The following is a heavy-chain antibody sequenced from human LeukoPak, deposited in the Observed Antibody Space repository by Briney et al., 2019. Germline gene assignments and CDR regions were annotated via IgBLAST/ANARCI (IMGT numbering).Heavy chain of an antibody. V-gene: IGHV3-23*01. CDR1: GFTFNSYA. Sequence: GGSLRLSCAASGFTFNSYAMSWVRQAPGKGLEWVSAISGSGGSTYYADSVKGRFTISRDNSKNTLYLQMNSLRAEDTAVYYCAKVGITMIVVVITGAYWGQGTLVTVSS. CDR3: AKVGITMIVVVITGAY. D-gene: IGHD3-22*01. CDR2: ISGSGGST. J-gene: IGHJ4*02.